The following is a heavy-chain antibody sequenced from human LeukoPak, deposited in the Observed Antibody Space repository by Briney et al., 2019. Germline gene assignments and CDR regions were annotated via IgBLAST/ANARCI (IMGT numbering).Heavy chain of an antibody. CDR3: ARAYSSGHSPQLYYFDY. Sequence: GESLKISCKGSGYSFTSYWIGWVRQMPGKGLEWMGIIYPGDSDTRYSPSFQGQVTISADKSISTAYLQWSSLKASDTAMYYCARAYSSGHSPQLYYFDYWGQGTLVTVSS. J-gene: IGHJ4*02. CDR2: IYPGDSDT. CDR1: GYSFTSYW. V-gene: IGHV5-51*01. D-gene: IGHD3-22*01.